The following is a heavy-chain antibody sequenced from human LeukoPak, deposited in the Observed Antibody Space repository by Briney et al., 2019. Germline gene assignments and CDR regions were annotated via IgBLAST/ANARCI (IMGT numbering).Heavy chain of an antibody. CDR3: ARTVTGGWYFDL. CDR1: GFTVSSNY. Sequence: LAGGSLRLSCAASGFTVSSNYMSWVRQAPGKGLEWVSVIYSGGSTYYADSVKGRFTISRDNSKNTLYLQMNSLRAVDTAVYYCARTVTGGWYFDLWGRGTLVTVSS. D-gene: IGHD4-17*01. CDR2: IYSGGST. V-gene: IGHV3-53*01. J-gene: IGHJ2*01.